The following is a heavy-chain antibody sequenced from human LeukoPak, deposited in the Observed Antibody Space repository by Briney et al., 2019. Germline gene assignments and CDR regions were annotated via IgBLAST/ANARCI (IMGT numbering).Heavy chain of an antibody. CDR3: VRDPEQWELTTDY. CDR2: INSDGSTT. J-gene: IGHJ4*02. Sequence: GGSLRLSCAASGFTFSSYWIHWVRQAPGKGLVWVARINSDGSTTTYTDSVKGRFTISRDNAKNTLYLQMNSLRVDDTAVYYCVRDPEQWELTTDYWGQGTLVTVSS. CDR1: GFTFSSYW. V-gene: IGHV3-74*01. D-gene: IGHD1-26*01.